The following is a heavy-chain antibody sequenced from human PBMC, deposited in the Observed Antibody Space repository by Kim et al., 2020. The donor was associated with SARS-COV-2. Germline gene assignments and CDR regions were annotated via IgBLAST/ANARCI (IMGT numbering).Heavy chain of an antibody. D-gene: IGHD2-15*01. J-gene: IGHJ2*01. Sequence: NPTLKSSVSISVDTSKNQFSLRLDSVTAADTALYYCARGSSSGDHWYFDLWGRGTLVTVSS. CDR3: ARGSSSGDHWYFDL. V-gene: IGHV4-59*09.